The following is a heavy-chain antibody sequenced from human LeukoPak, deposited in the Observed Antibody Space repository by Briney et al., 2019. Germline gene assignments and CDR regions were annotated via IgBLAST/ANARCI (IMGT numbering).Heavy chain of an antibody. J-gene: IGHJ4*02. CDR1: GYTFTGYH. CDR2: INPNSGGT. CDR3: AREIGPIQLHLWGSAFDY. D-gene: IGHD5-24*01. Sequence: ASVKVSCKASGYTFTGYHMHWVRQAPGQGLEWMGWINPNSGGTNYAQKFQGRVTMSRDTSTSTVYMELSSLRSEDTAVYYCAREIGPIQLHLWGSAFDYWGQGTLVTVSS. V-gene: IGHV1-2*02.